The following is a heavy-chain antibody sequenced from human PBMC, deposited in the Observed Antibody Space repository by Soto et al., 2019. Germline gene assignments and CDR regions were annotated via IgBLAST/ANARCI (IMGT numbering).Heavy chain of an antibody. CDR2: ISGGGDFT. J-gene: IGHJ6*02. V-gene: IGHV3-23*01. D-gene: IGHD3-10*01. CDR1: GFTFSSYA. Sequence: HPGGSLRLSCAASGFTFSSYAMHWVRQAPGKGLEWVSTISGGGDFTYYAQPVKGRFTISRDNSKNTLYLQMTSLRADDTAVYYCARVPQVRYYYGSGPPSTGYYGMDVWGQGTTVTVSS. CDR3: ARVPQVRYYYGSGPPSTGYYGMDV.